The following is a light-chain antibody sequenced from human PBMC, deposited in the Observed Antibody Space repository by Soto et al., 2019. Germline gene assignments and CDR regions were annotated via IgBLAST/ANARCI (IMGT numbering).Light chain of an antibody. CDR2: EVS. V-gene: IGLV2-14*01. CDR3: SSYTSRSLVV. CDR1: SSDVGGYNY. Sequence: QSALTQPASVSGSPGQSITISCTGTSSDVGGYNYVSWYQQHPGKVPKLIIYEVSNRPSGVSIRFSGSKSGNTASLTISGLQAEDEADYHCSSYTSRSLVVFGGGTQLTVL. J-gene: IGLJ2*01.